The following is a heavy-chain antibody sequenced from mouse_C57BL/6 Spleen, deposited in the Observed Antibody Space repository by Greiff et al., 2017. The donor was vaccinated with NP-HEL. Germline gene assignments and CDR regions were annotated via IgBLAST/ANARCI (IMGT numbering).Heavy chain of an antibody. V-gene: IGHV1-52*01. CDR3: ARSGDYDGGVFAY. J-gene: IGHJ3*01. D-gene: IGHD2-4*01. CDR2: IDPSDSET. CDR1: GYTFTSYW. Sequence: QVQLQQPGAELVRPGSSVKLSCKASGYTFTSYWMHWVKQRPIQGLEWIGNIDPSDSETHYNQKFKDKATLTVDKSSSTAYMQLSSLTSEDSAVYYCARSGDYDGGVFAYWGQGTLVTVSA.